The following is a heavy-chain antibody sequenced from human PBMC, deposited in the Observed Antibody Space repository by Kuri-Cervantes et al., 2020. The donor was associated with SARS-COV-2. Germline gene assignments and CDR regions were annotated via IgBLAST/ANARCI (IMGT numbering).Heavy chain of an antibody. CDR3: ARDHPLWFGELFGAFDI. J-gene: IGHJ3*02. D-gene: IGHD3-10*01. CDR2: ISSSGSTI. V-gene: IGHV3-48*03. Sequence: GGSLRLSCAASGFTFSSYEMNWVRQAPGKGLEWVSYISSSGSTIYYADSVKGRFTISRDNAKNSLYLQMNSLRAEDTAVYYCARDHPLWFGELFGAFDIWGQGTMVTVSS. CDR1: GFTFSSYE.